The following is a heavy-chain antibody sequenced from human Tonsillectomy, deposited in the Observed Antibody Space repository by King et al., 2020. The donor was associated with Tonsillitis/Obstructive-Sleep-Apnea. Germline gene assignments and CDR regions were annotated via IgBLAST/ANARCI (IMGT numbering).Heavy chain of an antibody. V-gene: IGHV4-59*01. Sequence: LQLQESGPGLVKPSETLSLTCVVSGGSLKPYYWSWIRQTPGKGLEWLGYIYYSGITNYNPSLKSRVTISVDTSKNQLSLRLTSVTAADTAVYYCARSPLYDFSRFDPWGQGTLVIVSS. CDR1: GGSLKPYY. J-gene: IGHJ5*02. CDR2: IYYSGIT. CDR3: ARSPLYDFSRFDP. D-gene: IGHD3-3*01.